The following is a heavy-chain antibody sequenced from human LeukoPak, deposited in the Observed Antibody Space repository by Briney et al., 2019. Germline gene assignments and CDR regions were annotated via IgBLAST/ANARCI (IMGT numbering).Heavy chain of an antibody. D-gene: IGHD4-23*01. Sequence: GGSLRLSCAASGFTFSSYDMHWVRQATGKGLEWVSAIGTAGDTYYPGSVKGRFTISRENAKNSLYLQMNSLRAEDTAVYYCARSSRELRGYAPWELMPPFDYWGQGTLVTVSS. CDR2: IGTAGDT. V-gene: IGHV3-13*01. CDR1: GFTFSSYD. J-gene: IGHJ4*02. CDR3: ARSSRELRGYAPWELMPPFDY.